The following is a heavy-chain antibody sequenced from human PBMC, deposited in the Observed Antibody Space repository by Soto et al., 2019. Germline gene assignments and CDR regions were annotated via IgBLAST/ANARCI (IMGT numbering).Heavy chain of an antibody. CDR2: ISGSGVNT. CDR3: AKDREDCSSTSCYAYYYYYGMDV. Sequence: GGSLRLSCAASGFIFSNYAMSWVRQAPGKGPEWVSSISGSGVNTFYADSVKGRFTISRDNSKNTLYLQMNSLRAEDTAVYYCAKDREDCSSTSCYAYYYYYGMDVWGQGTTVTVSS. D-gene: IGHD2-2*01. J-gene: IGHJ6*02. V-gene: IGHV3-23*01. CDR1: GFIFSNYA.